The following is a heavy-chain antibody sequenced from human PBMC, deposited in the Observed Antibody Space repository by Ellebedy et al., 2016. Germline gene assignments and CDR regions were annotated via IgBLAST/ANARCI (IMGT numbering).Heavy chain of an antibody. CDR2: LYRTGNT. CDR1: GFTVSDNY. J-gene: IGHJ4*02. Sequence: GESLKISCAVSGFTVSDNYMSWVRQAPGKGLEWVATLYRTGNTFYPDSAKGRFTISRDNSKNTLYLQMNSLRVEDTAVYYCAGDSRGITALGTSLHYWGQGTLVIVSS. CDR3: AGDSRGITALGTSLHY. V-gene: IGHV3-53*01. D-gene: IGHD6-13*01.